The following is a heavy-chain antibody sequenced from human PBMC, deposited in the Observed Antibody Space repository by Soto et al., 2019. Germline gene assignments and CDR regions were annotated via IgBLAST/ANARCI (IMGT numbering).Heavy chain of an antibody. Sequence: EVQLVESGGGLVQPGGSLRLSCAASGFTFSSYWMSWVRQAPGKGLEWVANIKEDGSEKYYVDPVKGRFTISRDNTKNSLDLQMNSLRVEDTAVYYCVRVGRLGGYWGQGTLVTVSS. J-gene: IGHJ4*02. CDR3: VRVGRLGGY. V-gene: IGHV3-7*03. D-gene: IGHD3-16*01. CDR1: GFTFSSYW. CDR2: IKEDGSEK.